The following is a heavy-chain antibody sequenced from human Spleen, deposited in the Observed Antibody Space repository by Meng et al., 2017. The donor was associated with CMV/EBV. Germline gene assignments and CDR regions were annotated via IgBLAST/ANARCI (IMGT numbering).Heavy chain of an antibody. CDR2: ISTTGDYI. CDR1: GFSFRNYN. Sequence: GESLKISCAASGFSFRNYNMNWVRQAPGKGLEWVSSISTTGDYIYYADSLQGRFTISRDNAKNSLYLQMHSLRAEDTAVYYCARDHRAGYGVFYYGLDVWGQGTTVTVSS. J-gene: IGHJ6*02. CDR3: ARDHRAGYGVFYYGLDV. D-gene: IGHD2-15*01. V-gene: IGHV3-21*04.